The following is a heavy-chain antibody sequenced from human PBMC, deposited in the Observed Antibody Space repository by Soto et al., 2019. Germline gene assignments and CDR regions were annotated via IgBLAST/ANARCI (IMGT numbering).Heavy chain of an antibody. D-gene: IGHD6-13*01. CDR1: GGSISSGDYY. J-gene: IGHJ3*01. CDR2: IYYSGST. CDR3: AREVAAAGYDAFDF. V-gene: IGHV4-30-4*01. Sequence: SETLSLTCTVSGGSISSGDYYWSWIRQPPGKGLEWIGYIYYSGSTYYNPSLKSRVTISVDTSKNQFSLKLSSVTAADTAVYYCAREVAAAGYDAFDFWGQGTMVTVSS.